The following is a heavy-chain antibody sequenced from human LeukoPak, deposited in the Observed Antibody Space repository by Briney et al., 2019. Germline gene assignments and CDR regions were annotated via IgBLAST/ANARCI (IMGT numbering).Heavy chain of an antibody. J-gene: IGHJ3*02. Sequence: GGSLRLSCAASGFTFSDYYMSWIRQAPGKGLEWVSYISSSGSTIYYADSVKGRFTISRDNAKNSLYLQMSSLRAEDTAVYYCARGSCSNIRCHDAFDIWGQGTMVTVSS. V-gene: IGHV3-11*01. D-gene: IGHD2-2*01. CDR1: GFTFSDYY. CDR3: ARGSCSNIRCHDAFDI. CDR2: ISSSGSTI.